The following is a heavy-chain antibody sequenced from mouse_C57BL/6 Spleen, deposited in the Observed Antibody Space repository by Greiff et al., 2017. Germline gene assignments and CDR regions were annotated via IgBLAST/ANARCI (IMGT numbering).Heavy chain of an antibody. CDR3: ARKEAYDYFDY. Sequence: QVQLKQPGAELVKPGASVKLSCKASGYTFTSYWMHWVKQRPGQGLEWIGMIHPNSGSTNYNEKFKSKATLTVDKSSSTAYMQLSSLTSEDSAVYYCARKEAYDYFDYWGQGTTLTVSS. CDR1: GYTFTSYW. V-gene: IGHV1-64*01. J-gene: IGHJ2*01. CDR2: IHPNSGST. D-gene: IGHD1-1*01.